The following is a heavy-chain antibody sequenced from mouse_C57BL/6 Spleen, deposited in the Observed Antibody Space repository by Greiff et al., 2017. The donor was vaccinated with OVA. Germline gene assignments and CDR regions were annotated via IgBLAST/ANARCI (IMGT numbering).Heavy chain of an antibody. CDR1: GYTFTDYY. V-gene: IGHV1-75*01. Sequence: LQESGPELVKPGASVKISCKASGYTFTDYYINWVKQRPGQGLEWIGWIFPGSGSTYYNEKFKGKATLTVDKSSSTAYMLLSSLTSEDSAVYFCARSGDYGSSYYFDYWGQGTTLTVSS. CDR3: ARSGDYGSSYYFDY. D-gene: IGHD1-1*01. CDR2: IFPGSGST. J-gene: IGHJ2*01.